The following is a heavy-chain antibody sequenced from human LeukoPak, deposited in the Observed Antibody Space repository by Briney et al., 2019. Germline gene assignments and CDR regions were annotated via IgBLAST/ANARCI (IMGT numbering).Heavy chain of an antibody. CDR2: IIPIFGTA. CDR3: ARARSSGWYILGY. D-gene: IGHD6-19*01. CDR1: GGTFISHA. Sequence: SVKVSCKASGGTFISHAISWVRQAPGQGLEWMGGIIPIFGTANYAQKFQGRVTITADESTSTAYMELSSLRSEDTAVYYCARARSSGWYILGYWGQGTLVTVSS. J-gene: IGHJ4*02. V-gene: IGHV1-69*13.